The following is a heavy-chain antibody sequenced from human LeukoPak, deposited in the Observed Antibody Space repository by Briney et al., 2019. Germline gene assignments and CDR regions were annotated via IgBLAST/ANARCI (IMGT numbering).Heavy chain of an antibody. CDR2: ISGSGGST. CDR1: GFTFSSYA. Sequence: PGGSLRLSCAASGFTFSSYAMSWVRQAPGKGLEWVSAISGSGGSTYYADSVKGRFTISRDNSKNTLYLQMNSLRAEDTAVYYCAKDVAKGAGDEPADAFDIWGQGTMVTVSS. V-gene: IGHV3-23*01. D-gene: IGHD1-14*01. CDR3: AKDVAKGAGDEPADAFDI. J-gene: IGHJ3*02.